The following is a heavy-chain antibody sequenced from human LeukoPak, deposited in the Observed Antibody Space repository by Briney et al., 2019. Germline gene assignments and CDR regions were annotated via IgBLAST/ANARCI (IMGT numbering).Heavy chain of an antibody. Sequence: SETLSLTCTVSGGSISSSSYYWGWIRQPPGKGLEWIGEINHSGSTNYNPSLKSRVTISVDTSKNQFSLKLSSVTAADTAVYYCARGWERQHRTNYYYYYYMDVWGKGTTVTVSS. J-gene: IGHJ6*03. V-gene: IGHV4-39*07. CDR1: GGSISSSSYY. CDR2: INHSGST. CDR3: ARGWERQHRTNYYYYYYMDV. D-gene: IGHD1/OR15-1a*01.